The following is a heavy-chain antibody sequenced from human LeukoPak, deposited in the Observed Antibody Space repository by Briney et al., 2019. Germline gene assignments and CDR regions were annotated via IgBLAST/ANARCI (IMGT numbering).Heavy chain of an antibody. D-gene: IGHD2-15*01. Sequence: GESLKISCKGSGYNFTSYWIGWVRQMPGKGLEWMWIIYPGDSDTRYSPSFQGQVTISADKSVSTAYLQWSSLKASDTAIYYCASGGRSGGSCYYRIDYWGQGTLVTVSS. J-gene: IGHJ4*02. CDR1: GYNFTSYW. V-gene: IGHV5-51*01. CDR2: IYPGDSDT. CDR3: ASGGRSGGSCYYRIDY.